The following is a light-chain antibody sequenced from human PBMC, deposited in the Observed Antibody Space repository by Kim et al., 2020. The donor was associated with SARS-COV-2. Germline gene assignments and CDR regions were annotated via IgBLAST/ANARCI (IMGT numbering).Light chain of an antibody. CDR3: QQYDNLPLT. Sequence: APVGDRLTLTCQAIQDISNYLNWYQQKPGKAPTLLIYYASTLETGVPSRFSVSGSGTEFIFTLSSLQPEDIGTYYCQQYDNLPLTFGGGTQVEIK. V-gene: IGKV1-33*01. CDR1: QDISNY. CDR2: YAS. J-gene: IGKJ4*01.